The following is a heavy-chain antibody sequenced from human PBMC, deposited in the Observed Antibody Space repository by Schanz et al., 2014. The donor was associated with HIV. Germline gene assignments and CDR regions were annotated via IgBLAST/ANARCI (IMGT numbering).Heavy chain of an antibody. CDR3: AKASESIFGVEGLDF. CDR1: GFTFSSSG. CDR2: ISYDGSNK. Sequence: QVQLVESGGGVVQPGRSLRLSCTASGFTFSSSGMHWVRQAPGKGLERVAVISYDGSNKYYADSVKGRFTISRDTFKNTVYLQMNSLRSEDTAVYYCAKASESIFGVEGLDFWGQGTLVIVSS. V-gene: IGHV3-30*19. J-gene: IGHJ4*02. D-gene: IGHD3-3*01.